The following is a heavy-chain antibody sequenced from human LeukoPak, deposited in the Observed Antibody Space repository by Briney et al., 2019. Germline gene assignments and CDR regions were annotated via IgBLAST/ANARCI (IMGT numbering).Heavy chain of an antibody. V-gene: IGHV4-30-4*01. D-gene: IGHD3-10*01. CDR1: GGSISSGDYY. CDR2: IYYSGST. CDR3: AGAMVRGVGYFQH. J-gene: IGHJ1*01. Sequence: PSETLSLTCTVSGGSISSGDYYWSWIRQPPGKGLEWIGYIYYSGSTYYSPSLKSRVTISVDTSKNQFSLKLSSVTAADTAVYYCAGAMVRGVGYFQHWGQGTLVTVSS.